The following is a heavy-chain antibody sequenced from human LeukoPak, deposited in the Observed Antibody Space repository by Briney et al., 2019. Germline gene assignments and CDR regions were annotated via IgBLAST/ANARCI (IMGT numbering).Heavy chain of an antibody. V-gene: IGHV3-73*01. D-gene: IGHD5-24*01. J-gene: IGHJ3*02. Sequence: GGSLRLSCAASGFTFSGSAIHWVRQASGKGLEWVGRIRSKANNYATVYAASVKGRFTISRDDSKNTAYLQMNSLKTEDTAVYYCARGVETAGVSIWGQGTMVTVSS. CDR3: ARGVETAGVSI. CDR2: IRSKANNYAT. CDR1: GFTFSGSA.